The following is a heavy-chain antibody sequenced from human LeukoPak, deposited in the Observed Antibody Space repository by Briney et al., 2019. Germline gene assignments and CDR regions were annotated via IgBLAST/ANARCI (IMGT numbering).Heavy chain of an antibody. CDR2: IYHSGST. D-gene: IGHD2-2*01. J-gene: IGHJ5*02. V-gene: IGHV4-30-2*01. Sequence: PSETLSLTCTVSGGSISSGGYYWSWIRQPPGKGLEWIGYIYHSGSTYYNPSLKSRVTISVDRSKNQFSLKLSSVTAADTAVYYCARELGYDCSSTSCYSPQDIWFDPWGQGTLVTVSS. CDR1: GGSISSGGYY. CDR3: ARELGYDCSSTSCYSPQDIWFDP.